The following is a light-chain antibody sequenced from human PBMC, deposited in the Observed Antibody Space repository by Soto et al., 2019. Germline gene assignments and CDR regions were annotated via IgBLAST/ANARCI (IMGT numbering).Light chain of an antibody. CDR3: QQYGAAHRT. J-gene: IGKJ1*01. CDR1: QSVRRDY. CDR2: GAS. Sequence: EIVFTQSPGTLSFSPGETATLSCMASQSVRRDYLAWLQQKPGQAPRVLIYGASSRAAGIPDRFSGSGSGTAFTLTISRLEAEDSAVYYCQQYGAAHRTFGQGTKVDIK. V-gene: IGKV3-20*01.